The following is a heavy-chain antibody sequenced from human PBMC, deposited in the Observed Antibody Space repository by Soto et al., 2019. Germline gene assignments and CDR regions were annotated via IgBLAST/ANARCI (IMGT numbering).Heavy chain of an antibody. CDR3: ARLLGSGNYLGIFDAFDI. D-gene: IGHD1-26*01. Sequence: QVQLQESGPGLVQPSQTLSLACTVSGGSITTVGNYWSWIRQFPGKGLECIGHISYSGSTNSNPSLRSRLSMSVDTSKNQFSLELSSVTAADTAVYYCARLLGSGNYLGIFDAFDIWGQGTVVTVSS. J-gene: IGHJ3*02. CDR2: ISYSGST. CDR1: GGSITTVGNY. V-gene: IGHV4-31*03.